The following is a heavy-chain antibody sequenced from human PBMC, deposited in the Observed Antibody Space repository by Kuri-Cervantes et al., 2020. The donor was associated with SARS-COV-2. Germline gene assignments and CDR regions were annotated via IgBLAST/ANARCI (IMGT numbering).Heavy chain of an antibody. CDR1: GGSFSGYY. J-gene: IGHJ6*03. CDR3: ATLPYCTNGVCYTYYYYYMDV. Sequence: GSLRLSCAVYGGSFSGYYWSWIRQPPGKGLEWIGEINHSGSTNCNPSLKSRVTISVDTSKNQFSLKLSPVTAADTAVYYCATLPYCTNGVCYTYYYYYMDVWGKGTTVTVSS. D-gene: IGHD2-8*01. CDR2: INHSGST. V-gene: IGHV4-34*01.